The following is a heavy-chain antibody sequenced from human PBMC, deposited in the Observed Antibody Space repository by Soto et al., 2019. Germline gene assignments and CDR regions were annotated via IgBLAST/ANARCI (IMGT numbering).Heavy chain of an antibody. CDR1: GRSISSGGYY. J-gene: IGHJ3*02. V-gene: IGHV4-31*03. D-gene: IGHD3-10*01. CDR2: IYYSGST. CDR3: ARVGSGDSHNAFDI. Sequence: QVQLQESGPGLVKPSQTLSLTCTVSGRSISSGGYYWSGIRQHPGKGLEWIGYIYYSGSTYYNPSLKSRVTISVDTSKNQFSLKLSSVTAADTAVYYCARVGSGDSHNAFDIWGQGTMVTVSS.